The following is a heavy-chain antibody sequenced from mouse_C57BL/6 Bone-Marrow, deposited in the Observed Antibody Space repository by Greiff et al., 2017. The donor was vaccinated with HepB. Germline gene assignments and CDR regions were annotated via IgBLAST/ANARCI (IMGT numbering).Heavy chain of an antibody. J-gene: IGHJ4*01. Sequence: QVQLQQSGAELARPGASVKLSCKASGYTFTSYGISWVKQRTGQGLEWIGEIYPRSGNTYYNEKFKGKATLTADKSSSTAYMKLRSLTAEDSAVYFCARKSIATVVEDYYARDYWGQGTSVTVSS. D-gene: IGHD1-1*01. CDR3: ARKSIATVVEDYYARDY. CDR1: GYTFTSYG. V-gene: IGHV1-81*01. CDR2: IYPRSGNT.